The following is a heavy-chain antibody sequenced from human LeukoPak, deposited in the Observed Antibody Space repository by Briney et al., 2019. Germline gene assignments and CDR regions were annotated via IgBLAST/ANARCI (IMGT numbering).Heavy chain of an antibody. CDR2: MNPNSGNT. Sequence: ASVKVSCKASGYTFTSYDINWVRQATGQGLEWMGWMNPNSGNTGYAQKFQGRVTMTRNTSISTAYVELSSLRSEDTAVYYCARGRGGYFPFDPWGQGTLVTVSS. D-gene: IGHD2-2*03. J-gene: IGHJ5*02. CDR1: GYTFTSYD. CDR3: ARGRGGYFPFDP. V-gene: IGHV1-8*01.